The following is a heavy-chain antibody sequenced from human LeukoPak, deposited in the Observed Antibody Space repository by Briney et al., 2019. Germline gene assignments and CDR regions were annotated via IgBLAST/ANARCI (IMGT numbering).Heavy chain of an antibody. CDR2: INPNSGGT. CDR1: GYTFTGYC. D-gene: IGHD3-10*01. CDR3: ARTGFLWFGESPGDY. J-gene: IGHJ4*02. V-gene: IGHV1-2*06. Sequence: ASVKVSCKASGYTFTGYCMHWVRQAPGQGLEWMGRINPNSGGTNYAQKFQGRVTMTRDTSISTAYMELSRLRSDDTAVYYCARTGFLWFGESPGDYWGQGTLVTVSS.